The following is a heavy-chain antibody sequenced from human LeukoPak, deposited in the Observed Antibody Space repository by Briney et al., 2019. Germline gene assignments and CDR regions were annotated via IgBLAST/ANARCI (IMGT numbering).Heavy chain of an antibody. CDR1: GITLSNYG. V-gene: IGHV3-23*01. J-gene: IGHJ4*02. CDR3: AKRGVVIRVILVGFHKEAYYFDS. D-gene: IGHD3-22*01. CDR2: ISGSGGWT. Sequence: PGGSLRLSCAVSGITLSNYGMSWVRQAPGKGLEWVAGISGSGGWTNYADSVKGRFTISRVNPKNTLYLQMSSLRAEDTAVYFCAKRGVVIRVILVGFHKEAYYFDSWGQGALVTVSS.